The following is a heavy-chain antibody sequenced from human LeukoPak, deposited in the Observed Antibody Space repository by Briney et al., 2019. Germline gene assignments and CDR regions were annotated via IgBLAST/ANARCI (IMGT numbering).Heavy chain of an antibody. D-gene: IGHD4-23*01. Sequence: GGSLRLSCAASGFTFSSYSMNWVRQAPGKGLEWVSSISSSSYIYYADSVKGRFTISRDNAKNSLYLQMNSLRAEDTAVYYCATHTLDYGGNARFDYWGQGTLVTVSS. CDR1: GFTFSSYS. CDR2: ISSSSYI. J-gene: IGHJ4*02. V-gene: IGHV3-21*01. CDR3: ATHTLDYGGNARFDY.